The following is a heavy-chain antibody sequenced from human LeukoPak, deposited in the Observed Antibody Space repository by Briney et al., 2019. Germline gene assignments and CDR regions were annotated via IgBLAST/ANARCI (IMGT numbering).Heavy chain of an antibody. V-gene: IGHV5-51*01. CDR3: ARLAQPRWLQSGSDY. CDR2: IYPGDSDI. Sequence: GESLKISCKGSGYSFTSYWIGWVRQMPGKGLEWMGIIYPGDSDIRYSPSFQGQVAVSADKSISTAYLQWSSLKASDTAMYYCARLAQPRWLQSGSDYWGQGTLVTVSS. CDR1: GYSFTSYW. J-gene: IGHJ4*02. D-gene: IGHD5-24*01.